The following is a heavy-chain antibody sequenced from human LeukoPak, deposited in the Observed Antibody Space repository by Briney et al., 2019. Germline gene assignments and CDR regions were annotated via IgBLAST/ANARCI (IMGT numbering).Heavy chain of an antibody. Sequence: GGSLRLSCAASGFTFGSYAMHWVRQAPGRGLEWVAGISYDGTNKYYADSVKGRFTISRDNSKNTLYLQMNSLRTDDTAVYYCASQKTTVVTPQQFHYWGQGTLVTVSS. D-gene: IGHD4-23*01. J-gene: IGHJ4*02. CDR3: ASQKTTVVTPQQFHY. CDR1: GFTFGSYA. CDR2: ISYDGTNK. V-gene: IGHV3-30-3*01.